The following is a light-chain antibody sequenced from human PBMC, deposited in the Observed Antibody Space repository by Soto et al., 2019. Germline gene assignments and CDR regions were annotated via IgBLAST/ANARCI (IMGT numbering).Light chain of an antibody. CDR3: QQYNAYPVT. Sequence: DIQMTQSPSTLSAFAGDRVTVTCRASQGISGQLAWYQQRPGKAPKLLITDASNSNAGVPSRFSGSGSGTEFTLTISSLQPDDLETSYCQQYNAYPVTFGGGTKVDIK. V-gene: IGKV1-5*01. CDR2: DAS. CDR1: QGISGQ. J-gene: IGKJ4*01.